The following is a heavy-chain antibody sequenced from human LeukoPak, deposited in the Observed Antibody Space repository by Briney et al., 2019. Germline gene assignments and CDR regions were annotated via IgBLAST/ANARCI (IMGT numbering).Heavy chain of an antibody. CDR3: AKAKTLYYYGSGSYSSYFDY. J-gene: IGHJ4*02. D-gene: IGHD3-10*01. CDR1: GFTFDDYA. V-gene: IGHV3-9*01. CDR2: ISWNSGSI. Sequence: PGGSLRLSCAASGFTFDDYAMHWVRQAPGKGLEWVSGISWNSGSIGYADSVKGRFTISRDNAKNSLYLQMNSLRAEDTALYYCAKAKTLYYYGSGSYSSYFDYWGQGTLVTVSS.